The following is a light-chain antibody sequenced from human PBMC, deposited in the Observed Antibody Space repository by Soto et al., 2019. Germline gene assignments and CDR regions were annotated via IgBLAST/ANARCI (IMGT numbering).Light chain of an antibody. CDR3: QQYGSSPNT. V-gene: IGKV3-20*01. Sequence: EIVLTQSPGTLSLSPGERATLSCRASQSVSSSYLVWYQQKPGQAPRLLIHGASSRATGIPDRFSGSGSGTDFTLTISRLEPEDFAVYYCQQYGSSPNTFGQGTKLEIK. CDR2: GAS. J-gene: IGKJ2*01. CDR1: QSVSSSY.